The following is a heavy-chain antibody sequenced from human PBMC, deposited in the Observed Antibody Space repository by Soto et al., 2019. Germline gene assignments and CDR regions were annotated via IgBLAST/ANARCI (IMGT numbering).Heavy chain of an antibody. CDR1: GGTFSSYT. J-gene: IGHJ4*02. V-gene: IGHV1-69*02. Sequence: QVQLVQSGAEVKKPGSSVKVSCKASGGTFSSYTISWVRQAPGQGLEWMGRIIPILGIANYAQKFQGRVTITADTSTSPAYMELGSLGSEDTDVYYCASRYDSSDYWGQGTLVTVSS. CDR3: ASRYDSSDY. D-gene: IGHD3-22*01. CDR2: IIPILGIA.